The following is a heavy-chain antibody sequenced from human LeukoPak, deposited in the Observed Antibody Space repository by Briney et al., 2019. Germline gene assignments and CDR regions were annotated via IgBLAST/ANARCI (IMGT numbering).Heavy chain of an antibody. CDR1: GFTFSSYA. Sequence: GGTLRLSCAASGFTFSSYAMHWVRQAPVKGLEYVSAISSNGGSTYYANSVKGRFTISRDNSKNTLYLQMGSLRAEDMAVYYCARAETQNAFDIWGQGTMVTVSS. D-gene: IGHD1-14*01. J-gene: IGHJ3*02. CDR2: ISSNGGST. V-gene: IGHV3-64*01. CDR3: ARAETQNAFDI.